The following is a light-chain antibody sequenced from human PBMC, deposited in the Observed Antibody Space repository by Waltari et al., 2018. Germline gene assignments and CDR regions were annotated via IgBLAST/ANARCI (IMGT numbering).Light chain of an antibody. CDR1: QGVSIY. CDR3: QQYYSYPWT. Sequence: AIRMTQSPSSLSASTGDRVTITCRASQGVSIYLAWYQQKPGKAPNLLIYAASTLQSGVPSRFSGSGSGTDFSLIISCLQSEDFATYYCQQYYSYPWTFGQGTKVEI. J-gene: IGKJ1*01. V-gene: IGKV1-8*01. CDR2: AAS.